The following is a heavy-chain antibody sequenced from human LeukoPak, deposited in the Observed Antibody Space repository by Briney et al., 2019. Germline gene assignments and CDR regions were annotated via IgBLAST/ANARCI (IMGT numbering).Heavy chain of an antibody. CDR3: ARDTIPDY. J-gene: IGHJ4*02. D-gene: IGHD2-2*01. CDR2: IKQDGSDK. V-gene: IGHV3-7*01. CDR1: GFIFSNYW. Sequence: GGSLRLSCAASGFIFSNYWMTWVRQAPGEGLEWVANIKQDGSDKHYVDSVKGRFTISRDNAKNSLYLQVNGLRAEDTAVYYCARDTIPDYWGQGTLVTVSS.